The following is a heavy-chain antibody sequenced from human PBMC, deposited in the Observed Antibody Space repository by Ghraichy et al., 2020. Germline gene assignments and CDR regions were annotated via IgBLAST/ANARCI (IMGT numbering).Heavy chain of an antibody. CDR3: ARYYYDSSGYSLNWFDP. J-gene: IGHJ5*02. CDR2: IYYSGST. CDR1: GGSISSGGYY. Sequence: TLSLTCTVSGGSISSGGYYWSWIRQHPGKGLEWIGYIYYSGSTYYNPSLKSRVTISVDTSKNQFSLKLSSVTAADTAVYYCARYYYDSSGYSLNWFDPWGQGTLVTVSS. V-gene: IGHV4-31*03. D-gene: IGHD3-22*01.